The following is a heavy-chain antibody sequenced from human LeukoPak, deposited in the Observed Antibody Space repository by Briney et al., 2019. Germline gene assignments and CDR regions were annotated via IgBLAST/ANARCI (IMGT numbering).Heavy chain of an antibody. CDR3: ARGWGASTYSSSWYIPDY. D-gene: IGHD6-13*01. CDR2: IHYSGST. Sequence: SETLSLTCTVSGGSISSYYWSWIRQPPGKGLEWIGYIHYSGSTNYNPSLKSRVTISVDTSKNQFSLKLSSVTAADTAVYYCARGWGASTYSSSWYIPDYWGQGTLVTVSS. CDR1: GGSISSYY. V-gene: IGHV4-59*12. J-gene: IGHJ4*02.